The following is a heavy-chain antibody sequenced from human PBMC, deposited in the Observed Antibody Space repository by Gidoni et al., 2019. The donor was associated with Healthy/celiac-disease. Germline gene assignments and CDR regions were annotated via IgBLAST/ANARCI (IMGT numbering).Heavy chain of an antibody. CDR3: ARHPPGQWLVN. CDR1: GFTVSSNY. CDR2: IYSGGST. Sequence: EVQLVESGGGLIQPGGSLGLPGAAPGFTVSSNYMSWVRQAPGKGLEWVSVIYSGGSTYYADSVKGRFTISRDNSKNTLYLQMNSLRAEDTAVYYCARHPPGQWLVNWGQGTLVTVSS. J-gene: IGHJ4*02. V-gene: IGHV3-53*01. D-gene: IGHD6-19*01.